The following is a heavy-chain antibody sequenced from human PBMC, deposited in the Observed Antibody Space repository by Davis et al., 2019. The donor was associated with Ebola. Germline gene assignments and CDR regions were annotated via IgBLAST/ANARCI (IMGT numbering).Heavy chain of an antibody. J-gene: IGHJ6*04. V-gene: IGHV6-1*01. CDR3: ARGWLRGGLDV. Sequence: HSQTLSLTCAISGDSVSSAGWNWIRQSPSRGLEWLGRTYYKSKWYNDYAVSVKSRITINADTSKNHFSLQLNSVTPEDTAMYYCARGWLRGGLDVWGEGTTVTVSS. CDR2: TYYKSKWYN. CDR1: GDSVSSAG. D-gene: IGHD5-18*01.